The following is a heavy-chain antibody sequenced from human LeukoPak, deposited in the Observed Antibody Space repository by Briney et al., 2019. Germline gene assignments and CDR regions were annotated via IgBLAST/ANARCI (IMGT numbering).Heavy chain of an antibody. CDR3: ARSGYYYYYGMDV. J-gene: IGHJ6*02. CDR2: INPNSGGT. D-gene: IGHD5-12*01. CDR1: GYTFTGYY. V-gene: IGHV1-2*02. Sequence: ASVKVSCKASGYTFTGYYMHWVRQAPGEGLEWMGWINPNSGGTNYAQKFQGRVTMTRDTSISTAYMELSRLRSDDTAVYYCARSGYYYYYGMDVWGQGTTVTVSS.